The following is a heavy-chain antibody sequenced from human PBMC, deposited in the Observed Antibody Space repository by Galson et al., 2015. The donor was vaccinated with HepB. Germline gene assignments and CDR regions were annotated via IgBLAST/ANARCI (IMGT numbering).Heavy chain of an antibody. V-gene: IGHV1-2*04. CDR3: ARDQHFGESDFDF. Sequence: SVKVSCKASGYTFTGHYIHWVRQAPGQGLEWMGRINPNSGDTDYSQKFRNWVTMTRDTSINTAYIELSTTRSDATAVYYCARDQHFGESDFDFWGQGTLVTVSS. D-gene: IGHD3-10*01. J-gene: IGHJ4*02. CDR1: GYTFTGHY. CDR2: INPNSGDT.